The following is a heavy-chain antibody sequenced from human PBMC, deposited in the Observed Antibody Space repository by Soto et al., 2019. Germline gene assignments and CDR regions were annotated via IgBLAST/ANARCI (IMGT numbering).Heavy chain of an antibody. D-gene: IGHD2-21*01. Sequence: QVQLVQSGAEVKKPGSSVKVSCKASGGTISNYAISWVRQAPGQGLEWLGVIIPILATPEYAQKFQGRVNNNGEGTPRTAYMEPSNPESGGPGVVFRARSPSDWRWYFNLWGSGTLVTVSS. CDR2: IIPILATP. CDR1: GGTISNYA. V-gene: IGHV1-69*11. CDR3: ARSPSDWRWYFNL. J-gene: IGHJ2*01.